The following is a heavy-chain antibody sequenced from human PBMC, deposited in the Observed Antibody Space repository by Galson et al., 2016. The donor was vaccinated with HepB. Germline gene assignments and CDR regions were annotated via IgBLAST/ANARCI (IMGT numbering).Heavy chain of an antibody. J-gene: IGHJ4*02. Sequence: SLKLSCAASGFTFVDYTMHWVRQAPGKGLEWVSGISWYNANITYADSVKGRVTISRDNAKNSLYLQMNSLKPEDTAYYYCGKGGPVLLWFRESGVDFWGQGTLVTVSS. CDR3: GKGGPVLLWFRESGVDF. CDR1: GFTFVDYT. CDR2: ISWYNANI. V-gene: IGHV3-9*01. D-gene: IGHD3-10*01.